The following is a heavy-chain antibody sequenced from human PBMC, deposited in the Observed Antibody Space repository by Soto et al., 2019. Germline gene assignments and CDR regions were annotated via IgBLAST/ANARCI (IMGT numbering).Heavy chain of an antibody. D-gene: IGHD2-2*01. CDR2: ISSSSSYI. CDR3: ARDEGPAASFYYYYYYMDV. J-gene: IGHJ6*03. CDR1: GFTFSSYS. V-gene: IGHV3-21*01. Sequence: EVQLVESGGGLVKPGGSLRLSCAASGFTFSSYSMNWVRQAPGKGLEWVSSISSSSSYIYYADSVKGRFTISRDNAKNSLYLQMNSLRAEDTAVYYCARDEGPAASFYYYYYYMDVWGKGTTVTVSS.